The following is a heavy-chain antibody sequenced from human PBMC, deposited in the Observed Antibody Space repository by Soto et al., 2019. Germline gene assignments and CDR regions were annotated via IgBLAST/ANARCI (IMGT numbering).Heavy chain of an antibody. D-gene: IGHD5-12*01. CDR2: ISDDGDST. V-gene: IGHV3-23*01. Sequence: EVQLLESGGDLVQPGGSLRLSCAVSRFTFSSYGMNWVRQAPGKGLEWVSSISDDGDSTYYADSVKGRFTISRDNSKNTLYRQMNSLRAEDTAVYYCAKRSGYQEAAYLDYWGQGTLVTVSS. CDR1: RFTFSSYG. J-gene: IGHJ4*02. CDR3: AKRSGYQEAAYLDY.